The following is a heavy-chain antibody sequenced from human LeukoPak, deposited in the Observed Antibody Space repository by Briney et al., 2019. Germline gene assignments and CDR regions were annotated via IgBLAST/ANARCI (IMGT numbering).Heavy chain of an antibody. CDR2: IYHSGST. D-gene: IGHD2-2*01. Sequence: SQTLSLTCTVSGGSISSGYYWGWIRQPPGKGLEWIGCIYHSGSTYYNPSLKSRVTISVDTSKNQFSLKLSSVTAADTAVYYCARDLYCSSTSCSWYFDLWGRRTLVTVSS. V-gene: IGHV4-38-2*02. CDR3: ARDLYCSSTSCSWYFDL. J-gene: IGHJ2*01. CDR1: GGSISSGYY.